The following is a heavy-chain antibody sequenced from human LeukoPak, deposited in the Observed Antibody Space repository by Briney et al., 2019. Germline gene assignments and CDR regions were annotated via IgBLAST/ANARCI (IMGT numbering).Heavy chain of an antibody. V-gene: IGHV3-30*18. J-gene: IGHJ4*02. D-gene: IGHD3-10*01. CDR2: ISYDGSNK. Sequence: GGSLRLSCAASGFTFSSYGMHWVRQAPGKGLEWVAVISYDGSNKYYAGSVKGRFTISRDNAKNSLYLQMNSLRAEDTAVYYCAKSHYGSGSYVTDYWGQGTLVTVSS. CDR1: GFTFSSYG. CDR3: AKSHYGSGSYVTDY.